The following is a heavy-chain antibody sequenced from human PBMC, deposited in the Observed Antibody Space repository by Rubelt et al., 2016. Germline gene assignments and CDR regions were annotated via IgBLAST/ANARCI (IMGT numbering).Heavy chain of an antibody. V-gene: IGHV3-23*01. D-gene: IGHD6-13*01. CDR3: AKAPYSSSWVSGWDY. Sequence: LQLQESGPGLVKPSETLSLTCTVSGGSISSSSYYWGWIRQPPGKGLEWVSAISGSGGSTYYADSVKGRFTISRDNSKNTRYLQMNSLRAEDTAVYYCAKAPYSSSWVSGWDYWGQGTLVTVSS. CDR1: GGSISSSSYY. J-gene: IGHJ4*02. CDR2: ISGSGGST.